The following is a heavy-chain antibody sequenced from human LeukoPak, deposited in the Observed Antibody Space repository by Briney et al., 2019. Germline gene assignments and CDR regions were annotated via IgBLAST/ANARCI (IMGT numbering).Heavy chain of an antibody. J-gene: IGHJ4*02. CDR2: VSSSSSYI. D-gene: IGHD6-13*01. CDR1: GFTFSSYS. Sequence: PGGSLRLSCAASGFTFSSYSMNWVRQAPGKGLEWVSSVSSSSSYIYYADSVKGRFTISRDNAKNSLYLQMNSLRAEDTAVYYCARRDIAAAYFDYWGQGTLVTVSS. CDR3: ARRDIAAAYFDY. V-gene: IGHV3-21*01.